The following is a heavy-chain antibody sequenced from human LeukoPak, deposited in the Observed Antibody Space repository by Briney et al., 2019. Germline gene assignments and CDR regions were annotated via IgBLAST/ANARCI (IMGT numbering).Heavy chain of an antibody. V-gene: IGHV2-5*02. CDR2: IFWDDDK. CDR1: GFSLSTSGVG. CDR3: TLIVTMTVVVFTKNLDYFDY. J-gene: IGHJ4*02. Sequence: SGPTLVKPTQTLTLTCTFSGFSLSTSGVGVGWIRQPPGKALEWLALIFWDDDKRYSPSLKSRLTITKDTSKNQVVLTMTNMDPVDTATYYCTLIVTMTVVVFTKNLDYFDYWGQGTLVTVSS. D-gene: IGHD3-22*01.